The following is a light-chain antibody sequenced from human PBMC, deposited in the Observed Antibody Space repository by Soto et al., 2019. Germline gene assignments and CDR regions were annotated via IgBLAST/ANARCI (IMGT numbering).Light chain of an antibody. J-gene: IGLJ1*01. V-gene: IGLV2-14*01. CDR2: EVS. Sequence: QSALTQPASVSGSPGQSITISCTGTSSDVGGYNYVSWYQQHPGKAPKLMIYEVSNRPSGVSNRFSGSRSGNTASLTISGLHAEDEAEYYCNSYTSSSTFVFGTGTKVTVL. CDR3: NSYTSSSTFV. CDR1: SSDVGGYNY.